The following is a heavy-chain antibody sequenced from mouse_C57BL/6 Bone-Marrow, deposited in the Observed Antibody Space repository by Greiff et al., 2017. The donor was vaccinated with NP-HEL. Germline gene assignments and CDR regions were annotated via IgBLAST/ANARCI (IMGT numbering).Heavy chain of an antibody. Sequence: QVTLKVCGPGILQPSQTLSLTCSFSGFSLSTFGMGVGWIRQPSGQGLEWLAHIWWDDDKYYNPALKSRLTISKDTSKNQVFLKIANVDTADTATYYCARFYDGYYEEEWFAYWGQGTLVTVSA. V-gene: IGHV8-8*01. J-gene: IGHJ3*01. CDR2: IWWDDDK. CDR1: GFSLSTFGMG. D-gene: IGHD2-3*01. CDR3: ARFYDGYYEEEWFAY.